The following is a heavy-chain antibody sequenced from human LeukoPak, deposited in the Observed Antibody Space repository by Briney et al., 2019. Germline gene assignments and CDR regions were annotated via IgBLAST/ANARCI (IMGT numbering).Heavy chain of an antibody. D-gene: IGHD2-2*01. Sequence: PSETLSLTCAVYGGSFSGYYWSWIRQPPGKGLEWIGEINHSGSTNYNPSLKSRVTISVDTSKNQFSLKLSSVTAADTAVYYCARPGSSSTSCYGNFDYWGQGTLVTVSS. CDR1: GGSFSGYY. V-gene: IGHV4-34*01. J-gene: IGHJ4*02. CDR2: INHSGST. CDR3: ARPGSSSTSCYGNFDY.